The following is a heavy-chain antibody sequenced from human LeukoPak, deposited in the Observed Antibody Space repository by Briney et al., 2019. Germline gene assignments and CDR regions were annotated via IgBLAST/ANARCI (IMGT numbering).Heavy chain of an antibody. CDR3: ARERMVRGIVWPFDY. Sequence: ASVKVSCKASAYTFTSFGISWVRQAPGQGLECMGWINAYNGNTNYAQKLQGRVTLTTDTSTTTAYMELRSLRSDDTAVYYCARERMVRGIVWPFDYWGQGTLVTVSS. CDR1: AYTFTSFG. V-gene: IGHV1-18*01. CDR2: INAYNGNT. D-gene: IGHD3-10*01. J-gene: IGHJ4*02.